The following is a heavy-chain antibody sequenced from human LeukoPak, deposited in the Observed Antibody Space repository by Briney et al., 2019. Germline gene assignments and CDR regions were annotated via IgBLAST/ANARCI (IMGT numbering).Heavy chain of an antibody. J-gene: IGHJ6*04. V-gene: IGHV1-69*13. CDR2: IIPIFGTA. CDR1: GGTFSSYA. D-gene: IGHD3-9*01. Sequence: ASVKVSCKASGGTFSSYAISWVRQAPGQGLEWMGGIIPIFGTANYAQKFQGRVTITADESTSTAYMELSSLRSEDTAVYYCARVVGDILTGYYNGYYYYGMDVWGKGTTVTASS. CDR3: ARVVGDILTGYYNGYYYYGMDV.